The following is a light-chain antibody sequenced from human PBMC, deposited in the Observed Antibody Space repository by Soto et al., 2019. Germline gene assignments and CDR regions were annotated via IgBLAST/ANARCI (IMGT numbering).Light chain of an antibody. CDR2: EVS. Sequence: QSVLTQPASVSGSPGQSVTISCTGTSSDVGGYNYVSWYQQHPGKAPKFMIYEVSKRPSGVPDRFSGSKSGNTASLTVSGLQAEDEADYYCSSYAGSNTFVFGTGTKLTVL. CDR1: SSDVGGYNY. CDR3: SSYAGSNTFV. V-gene: IGLV2-8*01. J-gene: IGLJ1*01.